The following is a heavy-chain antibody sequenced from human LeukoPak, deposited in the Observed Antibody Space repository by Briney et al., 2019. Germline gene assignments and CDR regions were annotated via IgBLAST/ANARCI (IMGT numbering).Heavy chain of an antibody. CDR1: GFSLSTSGVG. D-gene: IGHD2-2*01. CDR2: IYRNDDK. CDR3: AHRPIVVGLRLWNWFDP. Sequence: SGPTLVKPTQTLTLTCTFSGFSLSTSGVGVGWIRQPPGKALEWLALIYRNDDKRYSPSLKSRLTITKDTSKNQVVLTMTNMDPVDTATYYCAHRPIVVGLRLWNWFDPWGQGTLVTVSS. V-gene: IGHV2-5*01. J-gene: IGHJ5*02.